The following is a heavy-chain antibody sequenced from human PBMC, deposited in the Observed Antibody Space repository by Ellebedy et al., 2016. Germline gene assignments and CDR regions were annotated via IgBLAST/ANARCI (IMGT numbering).Heavy chain of an antibody. V-gene: IGHV1-69*04. Sequence: ASVKVSCKASGDTFSSYAISWVRQAPGQGLAWMGRIIPILGIANYAQKFQGRVTITADKSTSTAYMELSSLRSEDTAVYYWAAPGYCTNGVCYRGRNYYYGMDVWGQGTTVTVSS. J-gene: IGHJ6*02. CDR1: GDTFSSYA. CDR2: IIPILGIA. CDR3: AAPGYCTNGVCYRGRNYYYGMDV. D-gene: IGHD2-8*01.